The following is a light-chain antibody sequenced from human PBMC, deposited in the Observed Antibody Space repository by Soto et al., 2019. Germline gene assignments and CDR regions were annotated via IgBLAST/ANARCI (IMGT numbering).Light chain of an antibody. CDR1: SSDVGGYDY. Sequence: QSALTQSRSVSGSPGQSVTISCTGTSSDVGGYDYVSWYQQHPGKAPKLIIYDVSERPSGVPDRFSGSKSGNTASLTISGLQAEDEADYYCCSYAGSYSLYVFGTGTKVTVL. J-gene: IGLJ1*01. V-gene: IGLV2-11*01. CDR2: DVS. CDR3: CSYAGSYSLYV.